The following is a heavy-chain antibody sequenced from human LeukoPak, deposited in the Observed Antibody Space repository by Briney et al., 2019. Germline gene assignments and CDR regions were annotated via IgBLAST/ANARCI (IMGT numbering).Heavy chain of an antibody. J-gene: IGHJ4*02. D-gene: IGHD1-26*01. Sequence: PGGSLRLSCAASGFTFSSYSMNWVRQAPGKGLEWVSYISSSSSYIYYADSVKGRFTISRDNAKNSLYLQMNSLRAEDTAVYYCASLGATTLFGPYWGQGTLVTVSS. CDR2: ISSSSSYI. V-gene: IGHV3-21*05. CDR3: ASLGATTLFGPY. CDR1: GFTFSSYS.